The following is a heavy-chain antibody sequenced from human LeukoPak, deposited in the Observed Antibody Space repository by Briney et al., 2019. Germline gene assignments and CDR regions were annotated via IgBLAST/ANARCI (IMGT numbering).Heavy chain of an antibody. CDR3: ARAVGAGSSGWKHDAFDI. CDR2: ISGSGGST. CDR1: GFTFSSYV. Sequence: PGGSLRLACAVSGFTFSSYVMSWVRQAPGKGLEWVSGISGSGGSTYYADSVKGRFTISRDNSKNMLYLQMNSLRAEDTAVYYCARAVGAGSSGWKHDAFDIWGQGTMVTVSS. V-gene: IGHV3-23*01. J-gene: IGHJ3*02. D-gene: IGHD6-19*01.